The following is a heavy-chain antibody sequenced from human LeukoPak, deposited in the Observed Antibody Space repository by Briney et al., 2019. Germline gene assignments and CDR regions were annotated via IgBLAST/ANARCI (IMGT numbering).Heavy chain of an antibody. CDR3: ASHPYYDSSGTNAGY. CDR2: IIPIFGTA. Sequence: SVKVSCKASGGTFSSYAISWVRQAPGQGLEWMGRIIPIFGTANYAQKFQGRVTITKDESTSTAYMELSSLRSEDTAVYYCASHPYYDSSGTNAGYWGQGTLVTVSS. J-gene: IGHJ4*02. D-gene: IGHD3-22*01. V-gene: IGHV1-69*05. CDR1: GGTFSSYA.